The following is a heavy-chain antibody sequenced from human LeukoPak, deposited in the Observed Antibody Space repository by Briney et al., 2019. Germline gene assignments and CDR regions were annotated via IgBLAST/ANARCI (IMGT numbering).Heavy chain of an antibody. D-gene: IGHD6-19*01. CDR3: ARDQGGSIAVAGSHDY. CDR1: GYTFTGYY. CDR2: INPNSGGT. J-gene: IGHJ4*02. V-gene: IGHV1-2*02. Sequence: ASVKVSCKASGYTFTGYYMHWVRQAPGQGLEWMGWINPNSGGTNYAQKFQGRVTMTRDTSISTAYMELSRLRSDDTAVYYCARDQGGSIAVAGSHDYWGQGTLVTASS.